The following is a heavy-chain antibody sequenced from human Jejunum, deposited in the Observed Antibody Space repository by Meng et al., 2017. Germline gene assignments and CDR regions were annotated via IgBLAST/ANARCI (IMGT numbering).Heavy chain of an antibody. V-gene: IGHV3-7*01. Sequence: GESLKISCAASGFTFSLYWISWIRQAPGKGLEWVANIKLDGSEKYYVDSVKGRFTISRDNAKNSLYLQMNSLRAEDTAVYYCVREKWGGHFAFDIWGQGTMVTVSS. D-gene: IGHD3-16*01. J-gene: IGHJ3*02. CDR2: IKLDGSEK. CDR1: GFTFSLYW. CDR3: VREKWGGHFAFDI.